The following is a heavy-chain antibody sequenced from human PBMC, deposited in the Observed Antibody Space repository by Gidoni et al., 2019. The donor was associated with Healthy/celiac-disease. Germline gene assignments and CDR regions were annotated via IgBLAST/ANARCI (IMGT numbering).Heavy chain of an antibody. D-gene: IGHD6-19*01. CDR3: AKDLTYSSGWYLRAFDI. CDR1: GFTFDDYA. J-gene: IGHJ3*02. CDR2: ISWNSGSI. V-gene: IGHV3-9*01. Sequence: EVQLVESGGGLVQPGRSLRLSCAASGFTFDDYAMHWVRQAPGKGLEWVSGISWNSGSIGYADSVKGRFTISRDNAKNSLYLQMNSLRAEDTALYYCAKDLTYSSGWYLRAFDIWGQGTMVTVSS.